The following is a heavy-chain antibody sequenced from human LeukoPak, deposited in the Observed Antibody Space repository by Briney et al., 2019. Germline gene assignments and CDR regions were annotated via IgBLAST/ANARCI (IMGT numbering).Heavy chain of an antibody. D-gene: IGHD3-9*01. V-gene: IGHV3-33*01. CDR1: GFTFSSYG. J-gene: IGHJ3*02. CDR3: ARDQEKETGTGAFDI. Sequence: GGSLRLSCAASGFTFSSYGMHWVRQAPGKGLEWVAVIWYDGSNKYYADSVKGRFTISRDNSKNTLYLQMNSLRAEDTAVYYCARDQEKETGTGAFDILGQGTMVTVSS. CDR2: IWYDGSNK.